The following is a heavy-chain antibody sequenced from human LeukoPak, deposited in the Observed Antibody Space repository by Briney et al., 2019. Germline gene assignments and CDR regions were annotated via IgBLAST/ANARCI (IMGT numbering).Heavy chain of an antibody. J-gene: IGHJ3*02. D-gene: IGHD2-21*01. CDR2: VKGDEIST. Sequence: GGSLRLSCAASGFTFTDFWMHWVRQAPGGGLVWVSRVKGDEISTLYADSVKGRFTISRDNAKNTLYLQMNSLRADDTALYYCATGPYSAFEMWSQGTMVTVSS. CDR1: GFTFTDFW. CDR3: ATGPYSAFEM. V-gene: IGHV3-74*01.